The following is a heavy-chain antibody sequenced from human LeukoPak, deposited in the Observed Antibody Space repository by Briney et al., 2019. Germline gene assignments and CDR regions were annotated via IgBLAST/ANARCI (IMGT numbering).Heavy chain of an antibody. CDR3: ASYGTDQRYCSGGSCYYAFDI. D-gene: IGHD2-15*01. J-gene: IGHJ3*02. V-gene: IGHV3-23*01. CDR2: ISGSGGST. Sequence: GGSLRLSCAASGFTFSSYAMSWVRQAPGKGLEWVSAISGSGGSTYYADSVKGRFTISRDNSKNTLYLQMNSLRAADTAVYYCASYGTDQRYCSGGSCYYAFDIWGQGTMVTVSS. CDR1: GFTFSSYA.